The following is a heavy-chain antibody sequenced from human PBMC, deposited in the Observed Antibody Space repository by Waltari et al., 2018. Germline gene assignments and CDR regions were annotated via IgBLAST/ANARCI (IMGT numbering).Heavy chain of an antibody. D-gene: IGHD5-12*01. CDR2: ISTTSRNI. CDR3: ARGATDLQRNDALDI. Sequence: EVRLVESGGGLVNPGGSLRLSCAASGFPFSDFSMTWVRQVPGRGLERVSSISTTSRNIYYGDSMKGRFTISRDNAKNSLYLQMNSLRAEDTAIYYCARGATDLQRNDALDIWGQGTMVTVSS. V-gene: IGHV3-21*01. J-gene: IGHJ3*02. CDR1: GFPFSDFS.